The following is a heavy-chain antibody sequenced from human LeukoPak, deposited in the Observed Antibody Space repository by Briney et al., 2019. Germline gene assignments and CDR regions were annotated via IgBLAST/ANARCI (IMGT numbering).Heavy chain of an antibody. D-gene: IGHD2-15*01. CDR2: IYISGST. CDR3: ATEDYCSGRACNPV. CDR1: GVSISDYY. J-gene: IGHJ3*01. Sequence: SETLSLTCSVSGVSISDYYWTWFRQPAGKGLEWIGRIYISGSTNYNPSLKSRVIMSVDTSRNQLSLKLTSLTAADTAVYYCATEDYCSGRACNPVWGQGTLVTVSS. V-gene: IGHV4-4*07.